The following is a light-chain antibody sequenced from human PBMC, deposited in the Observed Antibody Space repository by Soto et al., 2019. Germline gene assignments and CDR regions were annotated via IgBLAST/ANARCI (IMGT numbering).Light chain of an antibody. CDR3: QQRSSWPPWT. Sequence: EIVLTQSPATLSLSPGERATLSCRASQSVSSYLAWYQQKPGQAPSLFIYDASNRATGIPARFSGRGSGTDFTLTIRSLEPEDFAVYYCQQRSSWPPWTFGQGTKVEIK. CDR2: DAS. J-gene: IGKJ1*01. V-gene: IGKV3-11*01. CDR1: QSVSSY.